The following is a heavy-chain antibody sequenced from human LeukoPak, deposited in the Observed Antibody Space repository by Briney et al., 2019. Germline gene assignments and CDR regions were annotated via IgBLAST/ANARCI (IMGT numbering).Heavy chain of an antibody. Sequence: SETLSLTCAVYGGSFSGYYWSWIRQPPGKGLEWIGEINHSGSTNYNPSLKSRVTTSVDTSKNQFSLKLSSVAAADTAVYYCARMVLRLGMDVWGQGTTVTVSS. CDR2: INHSGST. CDR1: GGSFSGYY. V-gene: IGHV4-34*01. CDR3: ARMVLRLGMDV. J-gene: IGHJ6*02. D-gene: IGHD4/OR15-4a*01.